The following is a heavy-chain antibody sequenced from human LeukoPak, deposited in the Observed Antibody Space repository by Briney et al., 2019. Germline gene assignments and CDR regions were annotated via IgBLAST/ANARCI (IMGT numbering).Heavy chain of an antibody. CDR1: GGSISSYY. D-gene: IGHD3-10*01. CDR3: ARDLVTMVRGVISYYYYMDV. J-gene: IGHJ6*03. CDR2: IYTSGST. V-gene: IGHV4-4*07. Sequence: PSETLSLTCTVSGGSISSYYWSWIRQPAGKGLEWIGRIYTSGSTNYNPSLKSRVPMSVDTSKNQFSLKLRSVTAADTAVYYCARDLVTMVRGVISYYYYMDVWGKGTTVTISS.